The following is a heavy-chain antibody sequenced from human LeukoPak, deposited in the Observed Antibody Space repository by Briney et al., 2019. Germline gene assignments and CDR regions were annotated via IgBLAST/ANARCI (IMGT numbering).Heavy chain of an antibody. CDR2: IYYSGSA. CDR3: ARSQIWVYDYVRGSPQPTFDY. V-gene: IGHV4-59*08. D-gene: IGHD3-16*01. J-gene: IGHJ4*02. CDR1: GDSITSYY. Sequence: SETLSLTCTVSGDSITSYYWSWIRQPPGKGLEWIGYIYYSGSANYNPSLKSRVTTSINTSKNQFSLKLTSVTAADTAVYYCARSQIWVYDYVRGSPQPTFDYWGQGTLVTVSS.